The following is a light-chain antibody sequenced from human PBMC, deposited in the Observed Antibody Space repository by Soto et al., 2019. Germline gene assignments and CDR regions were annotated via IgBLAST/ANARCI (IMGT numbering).Light chain of an antibody. CDR1: SSNIGTHI. Sequence: QSVLTQPPSASGTPGQRVTVSCSGSSSNIGTHIVNWYQQLPGTAPKLLIYSDNQRPSGVPDRFSGSRSGTSASLAITGLQADDEADYYCQSYDTTLSRVFGTGTKLTVL. J-gene: IGLJ1*01. CDR3: QSYDTTLSRV. V-gene: IGLV1-44*01. CDR2: SDN.